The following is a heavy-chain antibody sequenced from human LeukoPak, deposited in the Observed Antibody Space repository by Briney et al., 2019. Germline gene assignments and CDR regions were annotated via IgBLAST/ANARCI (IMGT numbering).Heavy chain of an antibody. V-gene: IGHV3-23*01. D-gene: IGHD2-15*01. CDR3: AKDLYCSGGSCHPRRLGTNFDY. CDR2: ISGSGGST. Sequence: GGSLRLSCAASGFTFSSYAMSWVRQAPGKGLEWVSAISGSGGSTYYADSVKGRFTISRDNSKNTLYLQMNSLRAEDTAVYYCAKDLYCSGGSCHPRRLGTNFDYWGQGTLVTVSS. J-gene: IGHJ4*02. CDR1: GFTFSSYA.